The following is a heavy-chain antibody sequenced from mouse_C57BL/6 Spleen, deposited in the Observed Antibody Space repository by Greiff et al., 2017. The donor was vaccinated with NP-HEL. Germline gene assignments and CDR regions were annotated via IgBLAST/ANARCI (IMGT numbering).Heavy chain of an antibody. CDR3: ARGGVYYSSMDY. CDR1: GYAFSSSW. V-gene: IGHV1-82*01. J-gene: IGHJ4*01. Sequence: VQLQQSGPELVKPGASVKISCKASGYAFSSSWMNWVKQRPGKGLEWIGRIYPGDGDTNYNGKFKGKATLTADKSSSTAYMQLSSLTSEDSAVYFCARGGVYYSSMDYWGQGTSVTVSS. D-gene: IGHD2-12*01. CDR2: IYPGDGDT.